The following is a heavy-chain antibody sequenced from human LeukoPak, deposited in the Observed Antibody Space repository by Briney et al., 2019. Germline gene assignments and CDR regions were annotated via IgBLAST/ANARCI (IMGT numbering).Heavy chain of an antibody. D-gene: IGHD6-19*01. CDR2: MKQDGSEK. CDR1: GFTFSSYW. CDR3: AKLEYSSGWFGGGVWFDP. J-gene: IGHJ5*02. V-gene: IGHV3-7*01. Sequence: GGSLRLSCAASGFTFSSYWMSWVRQAPGKGLEWVANMKQDGSEKYYVDSVKGRFTISRDNAKNSLYLQMNSLRAEDTAVYYCAKLEYSSGWFGGGVWFDPWGQGTLVTVSS.